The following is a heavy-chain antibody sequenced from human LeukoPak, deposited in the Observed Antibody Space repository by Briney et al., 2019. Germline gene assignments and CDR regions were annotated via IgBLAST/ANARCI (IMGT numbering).Heavy chain of an antibody. CDR1: GYTFTGYY. CDR2: INPNSGGT. Sequence: ASVKVSCKASGYTFTGYYIHWVRQAPGQGLEWMGWINPNSGGTNYAQKFQGRVTMTRDTSISTAYMELSRLRSDDTAVYYCARFGVGATHYFDYWGQGTLVTVSS. D-gene: IGHD1-26*01. V-gene: IGHV1-2*02. J-gene: IGHJ4*02. CDR3: ARFGVGATHYFDY.